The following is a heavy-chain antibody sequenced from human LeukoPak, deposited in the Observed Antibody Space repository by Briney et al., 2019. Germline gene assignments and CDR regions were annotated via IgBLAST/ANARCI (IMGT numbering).Heavy chain of an antibody. V-gene: IGHV4-39*07. CDR2: IYYSGST. Sequence: SEALSLTCTVSGGSISSSSYYRGWIRQPPGKGLEWIGSIYYSGSTYYNPSLKSRVTISVDTSKNQFSLKLSSVTAADTAVYYCARGGGDYYYYMDVWGKGTTVTVSS. CDR1: GGSISSSSYY. D-gene: IGHD3-3*01. CDR3: ARGGGDYYYYMDV. J-gene: IGHJ6*03.